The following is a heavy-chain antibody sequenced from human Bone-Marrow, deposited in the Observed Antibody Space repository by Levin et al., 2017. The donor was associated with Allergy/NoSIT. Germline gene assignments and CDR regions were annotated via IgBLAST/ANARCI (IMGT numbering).Heavy chain of an antibody. CDR2: INPNSGGT. J-gene: IGHJ6*02. V-gene: IGHV1-2*02. D-gene: IGHD3-10*01. CDR1: GYTFTGYY. Sequence: ASVKVSCKASGYTFTGYYMHWVRQAPGQGLEWMGWINPNSGGTNYAQKFQGRVTMTRDTSISTAYMELSRLRSDDTAVYYCARDIRYYGSGSGGGMDVWGQGTTVTVSS. CDR3: ARDIRYYGSGSGGGMDV.